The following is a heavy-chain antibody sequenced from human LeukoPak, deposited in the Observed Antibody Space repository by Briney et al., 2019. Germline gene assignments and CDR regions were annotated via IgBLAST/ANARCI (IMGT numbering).Heavy chain of an antibody. D-gene: IGHD2-2*02. Sequence: SETLSLTCTVSGGSISSYYWSWIRQPAGKGLEWIGRIYTGGSTNYNPSLKSRVTMSVDTSKNQFSLKLSSVTAADTAVYYCARDRAVCSSTSCYIYYYYYGMDVWGQGTTVTVSS. CDR3: ARDRAVCSSTSCYIYYYYYGMDV. CDR2: IYTGGST. J-gene: IGHJ6*02. CDR1: GGSISSYY. V-gene: IGHV4-4*07.